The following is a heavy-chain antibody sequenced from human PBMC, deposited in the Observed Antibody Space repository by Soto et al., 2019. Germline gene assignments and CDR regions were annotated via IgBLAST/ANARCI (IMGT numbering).Heavy chain of an antibody. V-gene: IGHV4-31*03. CDR2: IFYSGTT. CDR1: GGSINSGGYY. CDR3: ARSVDP. J-gene: IGHJ5*02. Sequence: PSETLSLTCTVSGGSINSGGYYWSWIRQHPGKGLEWIGYIFYSGTTYYNPSLKSRVTISVDTPKNQFSLRLTSVTAADTAVYYCARSVDPWGQGTLVTVSS.